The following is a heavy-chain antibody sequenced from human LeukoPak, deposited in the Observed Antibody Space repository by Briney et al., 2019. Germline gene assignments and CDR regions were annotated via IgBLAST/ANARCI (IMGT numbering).Heavy chain of an antibody. J-gene: IGHJ4*02. D-gene: IGHD7-27*01. Sequence: SETLSLTCTASGGTISSYAWRWVRQPPGKGLEWIGYVYFRGTTNYSPSIKSRVTISVDTSKNQFSLKLTSVTAADTALYYCARSPGPPFDYWGQGSLVTVSS. CDR2: VYFRGTT. CDR1: GGTISSYA. CDR3: ARSPGPPFDY. V-gene: IGHV4-59*01.